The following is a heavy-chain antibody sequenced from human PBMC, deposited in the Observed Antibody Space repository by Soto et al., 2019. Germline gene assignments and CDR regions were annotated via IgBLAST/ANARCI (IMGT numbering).Heavy chain of an antibody. J-gene: IGHJ4*02. CDR1: GGSISSYY. V-gene: IGHV4-4*07. CDR2: IHTTDGT. Sequence: PSETLSLTCTVSGGSISSYYWSWIRQPAGKGMEWIGRIHTTDGTNYNPSLKSRVTMSIDTSNNQFSLKLSSLTAADTAVYYCARALSSAAGLYFDFWGQGTVVTVSS. CDR3: ARALSSAAGLYFDF. D-gene: IGHD6-13*01.